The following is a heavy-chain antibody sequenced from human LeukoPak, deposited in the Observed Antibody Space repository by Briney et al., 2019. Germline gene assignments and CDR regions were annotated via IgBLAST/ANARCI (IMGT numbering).Heavy chain of an antibody. CDR2: ISYDGSNK. CDR3: ARAPYGSGSYCDY. CDR1: GFTFSSYA. D-gene: IGHD3-10*01. V-gene: IGHV3-30*04. J-gene: IGHJ4*02. Sequence: PGRSLRLSCAASGFTFSSYAMHWVRQAPGKGLEWVAVISYDGSNKYYADSVKGRFTISRDNSKNTLYLQMNSLRAEDTAVYYCARAPYGSGSYCDYWGQGTLVTVSS.